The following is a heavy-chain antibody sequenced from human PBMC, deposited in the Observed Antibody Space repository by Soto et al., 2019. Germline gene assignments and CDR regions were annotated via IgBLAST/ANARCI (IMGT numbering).Heavy chain of an antibody. Sequence: PGGSLRLSCAASGFTFSSYGMHWVRQAPGKGLEWVALIYFDGSNKYYADSVKGRFTISRDNSKNTLYLQMNSLRVEDTAVYYCARNYDSSGYYYRNLYFDYWGQGT. D-gene: IGHD3-22*01. J-gene: IGHJ4*02. V-gene: IGHV3-33*01. CDR2: IYFDGSNK. CDR1: GFTFSSYG. CDR3: ARNYDSSGYYYRNLYFDY.